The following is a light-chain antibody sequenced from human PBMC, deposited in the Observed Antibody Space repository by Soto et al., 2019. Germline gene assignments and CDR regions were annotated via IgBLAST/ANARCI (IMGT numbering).Light chain of an antibody. Sequence: EIVMTQSPATLSVSPGERATLSCRASQSVSRNLAWYQQKPGQAPRLLLYGASTRATGIPARSSGSGSGTGFTLTISGLQSEGCAVYYCQQYNNWPAYTFGQGTELEIK. CDR1: QSVSRN. CDR3: QQYNNWPAYT. J-gene: IGKJ2*01. CDR2: GAS. V-gene: IGKV3-15*01.